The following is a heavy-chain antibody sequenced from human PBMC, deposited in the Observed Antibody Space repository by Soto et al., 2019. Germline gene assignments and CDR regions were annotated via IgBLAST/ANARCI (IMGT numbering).Heavy chain of an antibody. CDR1: GLPVLPNI. J-gene: IGHJ3*02. D-gene: IGHD5-18*01. Sequence: EVQLVESGGGLIQLGGSLRLSWGASGLPVLPNIMPWFRQAPGRGLEWLSIIYRGGGTYYADSLKGRAIISRDGSRNMVFLQMNSLTAEDAGVYYCARRDDSETFDIWGRGTAVNVSS. CDR2: IYRGGGT. V-gene: IGHV3-53*01. CDR3: ARRDDSETFDI.